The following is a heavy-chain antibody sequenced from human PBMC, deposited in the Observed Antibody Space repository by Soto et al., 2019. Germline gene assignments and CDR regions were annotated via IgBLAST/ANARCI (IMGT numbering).Heavy chain of an antibody. CDR3: ARVGGSSGYQSFDY. CDR2: INPGNGNT. D-gene: IGHD3-22*01. V-gene: IGHV1-3*05. J-gene: IGHJ4*02. Sequence: QVQLVQSGTEEKKPGASVKVSCKASGYSFTNYAMHWVRQAPGQRLECMGWINPGNGNTKYSPTFQGRVTITTDTSASTAYMELSSLRSEDTAVYYCARVGGSSGYQSFDYWGQGTLVTVSS. CDR1: GYSFTNYA.